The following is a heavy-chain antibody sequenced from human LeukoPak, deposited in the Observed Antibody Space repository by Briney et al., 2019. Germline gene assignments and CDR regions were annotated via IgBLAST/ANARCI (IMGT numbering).Heavy chain of an antibody. Sequence: SETLSLTCTVSGGSISSSYWSWIRQPPGKGLEWIGYIYYSGSTNYNPSLKSRVTISVDTSKKQFSLKLTSVTAADTAVYYCATRPARGSGPYYPYFDYWGQGTLVTVSS. CDR2: IYYSGST. V-gene: IGHV4-59*01. CDR3: ATRPARGSGPYYPYFDY. J-gene: IGHJ4*02. D-gene: IGHD3-22*01. CDR1: GGSISSSY.